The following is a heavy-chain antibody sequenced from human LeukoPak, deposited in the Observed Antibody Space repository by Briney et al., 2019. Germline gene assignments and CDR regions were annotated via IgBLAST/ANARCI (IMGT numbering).Heavy chain of an antibody. CDR2: IKQDGSEK. D-gene: IGHD3-9*01. Sequence: GGSLRLSCAASGFTFSSYWMSWVRQAPGKGLEWVANIKQDGSEKYYVDSVKGRFTISRDNAKNSLYPQMNSLRAEDTAVYYCARDEIALTGYAFSNWGQGTLVTVSS. CDR1: GFTFSSYW. J-gene: IGHJ4*02. CDR3: ARDEIALTGYAFSN. V-gene: IGHV3-7*03.